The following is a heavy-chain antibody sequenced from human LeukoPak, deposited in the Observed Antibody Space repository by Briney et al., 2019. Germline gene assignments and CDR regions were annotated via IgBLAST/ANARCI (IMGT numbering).Heavy chain of an antibody. V-gene: IGHV4-38-2*02. D-gene: IGHD2-15*01. Sequence: PSETLSLTCTVSGYSISSGYYWGWIRQPPGKGLEWIGSIYYSGSTYYNPSLKSRVTISVDTSKNQFSLKLSSVTAADTAVYYCAREGGCSGGSCYSNNWFDPWGQGTLVTVSS. CDR1: GYSISSGYY. CDR3: AREGGCSGGSCYSNNWFDP. J-gene: IGHJ5*02. CDR2: IYYSGST.